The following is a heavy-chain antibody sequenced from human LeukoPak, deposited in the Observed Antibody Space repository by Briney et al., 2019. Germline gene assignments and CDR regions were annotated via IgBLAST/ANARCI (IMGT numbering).Heavy chain of an antibody. J-gene: IGHJ4*02. CDR2: ISYDGSNK. Sequence: GRSLRLSCAASGFTFSSYAMRWVRQAPGKGLEWVAVISYDGSNKYYADSVKGRFTISRDNSKNTLYLQMNSLRAEDTAVYYCAREGGIAVAGALDYWGQGTLVTVSS. V-gene: IGHV3-30*04. CDR3: AREGGIAVAGALDY. D-gene: IGHD6-19*01. CDR1: GFTFSSYA.